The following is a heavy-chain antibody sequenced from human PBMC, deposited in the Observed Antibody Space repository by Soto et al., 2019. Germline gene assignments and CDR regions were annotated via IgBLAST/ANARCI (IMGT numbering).Heavy chain of an antibody. CDR3: ASESYGGEFDY. CDR1: GYTFTSYA. CDR2: INAGNGNT. V-gene: IGHV1-3*05. J-gene: IGHJ4*02. D-gene: IGHD4-17*01. Sequence: QVQLVQSGAEEKKPGASVKVAFKAYGYTFTSYAMHWVRQAPGQRLEWMGWINAGNGNTKYSQKFQGRVTITRDTSASTAYMELSSLRSEDTAVYYCASESYGGEFDYWGQGTLVTLPS.